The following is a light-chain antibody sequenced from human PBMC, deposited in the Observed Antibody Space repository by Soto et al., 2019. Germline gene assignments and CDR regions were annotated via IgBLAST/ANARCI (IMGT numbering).Light chain of an antibody. V-gene: IGKV3-11*01. Sequence: EIVLTQSPATLSLTPGERATLSCRASQTIASYLAWYQQKPGQAPRLLIYDTSNRATGIPARFSGAGSGTEFTLTISSLDPEDFGVYYCQQRSNWPLTFGGGTKVEIK. CDR3: QQRSNWPLT. CDR2: DTS. J-gene: IGKJ4*01. CDR1: QTIASY.